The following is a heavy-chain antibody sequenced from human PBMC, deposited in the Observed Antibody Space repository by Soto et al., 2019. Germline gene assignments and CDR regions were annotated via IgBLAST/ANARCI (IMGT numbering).Heavy chain of an antibody. CDR1: GGSISSSSYY. CDR3: ARLNGQIVGEWYFDL. D-gene: IGHD6-6*01. V-gene: IGHV4-39*01. J-gene: IGHJ2*01. Sequence: QLQLQESGPGLVKPSETLSLTCTVSGGSISSSSYYWGWIRQPPGKGLEWIGSIYYSGSTYYNPSRKRLATIAVDTSKNQSSLKLSSVTAADTAVYYCARLNGQIVGEWYFDLWGRGTLVTVSS. CDR2: IYYSGST.